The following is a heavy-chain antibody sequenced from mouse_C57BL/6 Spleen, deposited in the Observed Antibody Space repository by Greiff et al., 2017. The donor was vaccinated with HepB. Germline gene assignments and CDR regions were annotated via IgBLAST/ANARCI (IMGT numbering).Heavy chain of an antibody. D-gene: IGHD1-1*01. CDR2: ISDGGSYT. Sequence: EVHLVESGGGLVKPGGSLKLSCAASGFTFSSYAMSWVRQTPEKRLEWVATISDGGSYTYYPDNVKGRFTISRDNAKNNLYLQMSHLKSEDTAMYYCARDERYYGSSSWYFDVWGTGTTVTVSS. CDR3: ARDERYYGSSSWYFDV. V-gene: IGHV5-4*01. CDR1: GFTFSSYA. J-gene: IGHJ1*03.